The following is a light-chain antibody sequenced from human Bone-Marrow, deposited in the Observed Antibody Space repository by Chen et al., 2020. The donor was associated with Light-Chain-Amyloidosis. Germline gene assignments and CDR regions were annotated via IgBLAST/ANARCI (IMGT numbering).Light chain of an antibody. Sequence: DIQMTQSLSSLSASVGDRVTITCQASQDISRFLNWYQQKPGKAPNLLIYDVYKLETGAPPRFSGSESGKHFTLTITSLQPEDIATYYCRQYDHFLSFGGGTKVEVK. CDR1: QDISRF. CDR3: RQYDHFLS. J-gene: IGKJ4*01. CDR2: DVY. V-gene: IGKV1-33*01.